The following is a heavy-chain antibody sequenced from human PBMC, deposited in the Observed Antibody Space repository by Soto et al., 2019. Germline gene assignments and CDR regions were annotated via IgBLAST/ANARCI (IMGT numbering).Heavy chain of an antibody. Sequence: GGSLRLSCAASGFTFSSYAMSWVRQAPGKGLEWVSAISGSGGSSYYADSVKGRFTISRDNSKNTLYLQMNSLRAEDTAGYYCAKDGRGITGTTDRDYWGQGTLGTVSS. CDR2: ISGSGGSS. CDR3: AKDGRGITGTTDRDY. V-gene: IGHV3-23*01. D-gene: IGHD1-7*01. J-gene: IGHJ4*02. CDR1: GFTFSSYA.